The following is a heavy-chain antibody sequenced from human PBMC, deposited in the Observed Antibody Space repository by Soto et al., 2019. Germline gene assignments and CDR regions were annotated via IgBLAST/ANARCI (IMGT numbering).Heavy chain of an antibody. Sequence: SETMSLTCTVSGGSISSGGYYWSWIRQHPGRGLEWIGYIFYSGSTNYNPSLKSRVTMSVDTSNNQYSLNLSSVTAADTAVYYCARVGVPNSSLYYFDFWGLGALVTVSS. CDR1: GGSISSGGYY. J-gene: IGHJ4*02. D-gene: IGHD6-13*01. CDR2: IFYSGST. V-gene: IGHV4-61*08. CDR3: ARVGVPNSSLYYFDF.